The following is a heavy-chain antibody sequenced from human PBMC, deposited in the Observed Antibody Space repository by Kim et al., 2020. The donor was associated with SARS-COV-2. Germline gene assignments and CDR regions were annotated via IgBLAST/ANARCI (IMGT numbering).Heavy chain of an antibody. CDR1: GFTFSTYT. D-gene: IGHD2-2*03. Sequence: GGSLRLSCAASGFTFSTYTMSWVRQAPGKGLEWVSTISGSGGGTYYADSVKGRFTISRDNSKNTLYLRMNSLRAEDTAVYYCAKPRTLGLAFDVWGQGTMVTVSS. CDR3: AKPRTLGLAFDV. V-gene: IGHV3-23*01. CDR2: ISGSGGGT. J-gene: IGHJ3*01.